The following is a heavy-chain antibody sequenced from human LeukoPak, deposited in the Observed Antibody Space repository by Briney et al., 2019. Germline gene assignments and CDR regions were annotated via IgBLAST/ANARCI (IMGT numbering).Heavy chain of an antibody. J-gene: IGHJ4*02. CDR3: ARGYSSSWNYFDY. CDR1: GGSINNYY. Sequence: SETLSLTCTVSGGSINNYYWSWIRQPPGKGLEWIGYVFDSGGTNYNPSLKSRVTISVDTSKKQFSLKLSSVTAADTAVYYCARGYSSSWNYFDYWGQGTLVTVSS. CDR2: VFDSGGT. D-gene: IGHD6-13*01. V-gene: IGHV4-59*01.